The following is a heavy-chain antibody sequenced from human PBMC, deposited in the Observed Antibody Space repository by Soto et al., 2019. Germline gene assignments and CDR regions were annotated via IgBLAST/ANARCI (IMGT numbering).Heavy chain of an antibody. CDR2: IIPIFGTA. D-gene: IGHD4-17*01. Sequence: ASVKVSCKASGGTFSSYAISWVRQAPGQGLEWMGGIIPIFGTANYAQKFQGRVTITADESTSTAYMELSSLRSEDTAVYYCARANDYGGVASYYGMDVWGQGTTVTVSS. J-gene: IGHJ6*02. V-gene: IGHV1-69*13. CDR1: GGTFSSYA. CDR3: ARANDYGGVASYYGMDV.